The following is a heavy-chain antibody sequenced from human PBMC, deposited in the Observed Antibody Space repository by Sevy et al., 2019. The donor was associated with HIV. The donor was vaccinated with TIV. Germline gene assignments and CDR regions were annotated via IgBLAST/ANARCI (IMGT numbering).Heavy chain of an antibody. CDR3: AREGCTKPHDY. D-gene: IGHD2-8*01. Sequence: SGFLRLSCAASGFTFNIYSMSWVRQTPGKGLEGVATLSFGCGKINHADSVKGRFTMSRDDSKNAVYLQMNNLRVEDTVIYYCAREGCTKPHDYWGQGTLVSVSS. CDR2: LSFGCGKI. CDR1: GFTFNIYS. V-gene: IGHV3-23*01. J-gene: IGHJ4*02.